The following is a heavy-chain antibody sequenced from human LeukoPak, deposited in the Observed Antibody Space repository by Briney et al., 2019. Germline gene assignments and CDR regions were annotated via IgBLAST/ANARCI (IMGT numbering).Heavy chain of an antibody. Sequence: SETLSLTCTVSGGSISSYYWSWIRQPPGKGLEWIGYIYHSGSINYNPSLKSRVTISVDTSKNQFSLKLSSVTAADTAVYYCARDNPIILTGGYYYYGMDVWGQGTTVTVSS. CDR2: IYHSGSI. CDR1: GGSISSYY. D-gene: IGHD3-9*01. CDR3: ARDNPIILTGGYYYYGMDV. J-gene: IGHJ6*02. V-gene: IGHV4-59*01.